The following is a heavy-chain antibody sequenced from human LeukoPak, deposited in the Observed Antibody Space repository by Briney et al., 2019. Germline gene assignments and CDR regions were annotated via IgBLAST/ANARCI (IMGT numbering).Heavy chain of an antibody. J-gene: IGHJ4*02. CDR2: IKEDGTET. Sequence: PGGSLRLSCAASGFMFSSNWMSWVRLAPGKGLEWVANIKEDGTETYYVDSVKGRFTISRDNSKNTLYLQMNSLRAEDTAVYYCAKFYDSSGYYYEVYWGQGTLVAVSS. D-gene: IGHD3-22*01. CDR3: AKFYDSSGYYYEVY. CDR1: GFMFSSNW. V-gene: IGHV3-7*03.